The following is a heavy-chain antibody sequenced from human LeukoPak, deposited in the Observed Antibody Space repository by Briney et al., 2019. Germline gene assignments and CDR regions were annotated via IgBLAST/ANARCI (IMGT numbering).Heavy chain of an antibody. CDR2: IYSGGST. Sequence: GGSLRLSCAASGFTVSSNYMSWVRQAPGKGLEWVSVIYSGGSTYYADSVKGRFTISRDNAKNSLYLQMNSLRAEDTAVYYCAREDDSSSWSDLDYWGQGTLVTVSS. V-gene: IGHV3-53*01. CDR1: GFTVSSNY. CDR3: AREDDSSSWSDLDY. D-gene: IGHD6-13*01. J-gene: IGHJ4*02.